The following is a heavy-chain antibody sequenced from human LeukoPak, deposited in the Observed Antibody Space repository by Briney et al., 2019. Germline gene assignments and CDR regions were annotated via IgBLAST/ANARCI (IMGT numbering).Heavy chain of an antibody. V-gene: IGHV1-2*02. CDR3: VRLHYAALSNFDY. D-gene: IGHD4-17*01. CDR2: INPNSGGT. Sequence: ASVRVSCKASGYTFTGYYMHWVRQAPGQGLEWMGWINPNSGGTNYAQKFQGRVTMTRDTSISTAYMELSRLRSDDTAVYYCVRLHYAALSNFDYWGQGTLVTVSS. CDR1: GYTFTGYY. J-gene: IGHJ4*02.